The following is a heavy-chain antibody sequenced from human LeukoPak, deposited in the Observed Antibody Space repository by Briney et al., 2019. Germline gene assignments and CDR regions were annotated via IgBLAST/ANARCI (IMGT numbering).Heavy chain of an antibody. D-gene: IGHD4-17*01. J-gene: IGHJ4*02. V-gene: IGHV3-11*04. Sequence: PGGSLRLSCAASGFTFSDSHMTWIRQAPGKGLEWVSYISSSGRTTYYADSVKGRVTISRDNAKNSLYLQMNSLRAEDTAMYYCARDRPGTVTTFDDWGQGTLVTASS. CDR1: GFTFSDSH. CDR2: ISSSGRTT. CDR3: ARDRPGTVTTFDD.